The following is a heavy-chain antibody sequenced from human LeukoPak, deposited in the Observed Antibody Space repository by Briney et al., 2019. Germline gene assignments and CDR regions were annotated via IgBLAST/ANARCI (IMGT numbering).Heavy chain of an antibody. CDR1: GFTFSSYA. CDR2: ISYDGSNK. Sequence: AGSLRLSCAASGFTFSSYAMHWVRQAPGKGLEWVAVISYDGSNKYYADSVKGRFTISRDNSKNTLYLQMNSLRGEDTAVYYCARGAMGQLLDYWGQGTLVTVSS. V-gene: IGHV3-30*04. D-gene: IGHD2-2*01. J-gene: IGHJ4*02. CDR3: ARGAMGQLLDY.